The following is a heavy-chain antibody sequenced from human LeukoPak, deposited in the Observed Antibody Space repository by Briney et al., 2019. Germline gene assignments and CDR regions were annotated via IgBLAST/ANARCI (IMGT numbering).Heavy chain of an antibody. J-gene: IGHJ4*02. CDR1: GGSISSDY. V-gene: IGHV4-59*01. D-gene: IGHD3-22*01. Sequence: LETLSLTCTVSGGSISSDYWSWIRQPPGKGLGWIGYIYYRGSTNYNPSLKSRVTISVDTSKNQFSLKLSSVTAADTAVYYCARLSGYSSGHYYSDYWGQGTLVTVSS. CDR2: IYYRGST. CDR3: ARLSGYSSGHYYSDY.